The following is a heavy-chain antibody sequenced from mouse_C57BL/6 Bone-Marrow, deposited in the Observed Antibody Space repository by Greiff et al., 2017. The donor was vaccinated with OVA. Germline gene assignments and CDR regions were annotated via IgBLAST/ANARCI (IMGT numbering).Heavy chain of an antibody. CDR1: GFTFSDYG. D-gene: IGHD2-2*01. V-gene: IGHV5-17*01. J-gene: IGHJ4*01. CDR3: ARSLRWLRAYYYAMDD. CDR2: ISSGSSTI. Sequence: DVMLVESGGGLVKPGGSLKLSCAASGFTFSDYGMHWVRQAPEKGLEWVAYISSGSSTIYYADTVKGRFTISRDNAKNTLFLQMTSLRSEDTTMDYCARSLRWLRAYYYAMDDWGQGTSVTVSS.